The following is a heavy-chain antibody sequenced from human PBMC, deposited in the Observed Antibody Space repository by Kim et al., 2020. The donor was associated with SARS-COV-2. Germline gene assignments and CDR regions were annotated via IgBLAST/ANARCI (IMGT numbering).Heavy chain of an antibody. CDR3: ARGEAYSGSYPLDY. V-gene: IGHV3-30*04. D-gene: IGHD1-26*01. CDR1: GFTFSSYA. Sequence: GGSLRLSCAASGFTFSSYAMHWVRQAPGKGLEWVAAISYDGGNKYYADSVKGRFTISRDNSKNTLYLQMNSLRAEDTAVYYCARGEAYSGSYPLDYWGQGTLVTLSS. CDR2: ISYDGGNK. J-gene: IGHJ4*02.